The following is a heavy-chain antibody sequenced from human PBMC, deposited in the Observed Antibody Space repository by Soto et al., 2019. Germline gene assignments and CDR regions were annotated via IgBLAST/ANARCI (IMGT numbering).Heavy chain of an antibody. Sequence: SETLSLTCAVSGYSISSGYYWGWIRQPPGKGLEWIGSIYHSGSTYYNPSLKSRVTISVDTSKNQFSLKLSSVTAADTAVYYCARELNDYGGRNAFDIWGQGTMVTVSS. D-gene: IGHD4-17*01. CDR2: IYHSGST. V-gene: IGHV4-38-2*02. CDR1: GYSISSGYY. CDR3: ARELNDYGGRNAFDI. J-gene: IGHJ3*02.